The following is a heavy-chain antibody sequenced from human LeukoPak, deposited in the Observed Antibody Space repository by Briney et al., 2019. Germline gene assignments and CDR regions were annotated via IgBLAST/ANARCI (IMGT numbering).Heavy chain of an antibody. V-gene: IGHV3-7*01. Sequence: GGSLRLSCAASGFTFDDYWMSWVRQAPGKRLEWVANIKEDGSEKNYVDSVKGRFTISRDNAKNSLYLQMNSLRAEDTAVYYCARGSIADSLARAYYYYYYMDVWGKGTTVTISS. CDR2: IKEDGSEK. CDR1: GFTFDDYW. CDR3: ARGSIADSLARAYYYYYYMDV. D-gene: IGHD3-22*01. J-gene: IGHJ6*03.